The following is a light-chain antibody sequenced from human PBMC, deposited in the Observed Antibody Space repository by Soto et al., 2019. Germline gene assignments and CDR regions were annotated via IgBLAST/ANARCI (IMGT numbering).Light chain of an antibody. CDR1: QSISTW. J-gene: IGKJ4*01. Sequence: DIQITQYTSSLSASVGDRVTITCRASQSISTWMAWYQQKPGKAPKLLIYDASSLESGVPSRFSGSESGTEFTLTISSLQPDDFATYYCQQYNSFHSFGGGTKVDNK. CDR2: DAS. V-gene: IGKV1-5*01. CDR3: QQYNSFHS.